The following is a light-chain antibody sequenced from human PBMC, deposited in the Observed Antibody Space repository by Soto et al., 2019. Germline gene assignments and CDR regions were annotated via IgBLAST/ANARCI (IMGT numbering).Light chain of an antibody. V-gene: IGKV1-5*01. CDR1: QSISNW. CDR3: QQYNTYSGWT. Sequence: DIQVTQSPSTLSASVGDRVTITCRASQSISNWLAWYQQKPGKAPKLLIYDASNLESGVPSRFSGSGSGTEFTLTISSLQPDDFATYYCQQYNTYSGWTFGQGTKVDIK. J-gene: IGKJ1*01. CDR2: DAS.